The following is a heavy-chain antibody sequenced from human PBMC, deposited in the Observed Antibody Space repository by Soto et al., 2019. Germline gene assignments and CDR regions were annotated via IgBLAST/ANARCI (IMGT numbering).Heavy chain of an antibody. CDR2: IHQSGRT. J-gene: IGHJ6*02. CDR1: GASFRNFF. V-gene: IGHV4-34*01. CDR3: ARGEWDQLRFQRYQYYGMDV. D-gene: IGHD1-26*01. Sequence: QVPPQQWGAGLLKPSETLSLSCTFSGASFRNFFWTWIRQTPGKGLEWIGEIHQSGRTSYSPSLKSRVTISIDTSEKHFSLNLTSVTVADTAVYYCARGEWDQLRFQRYQYYGMDVWGQGTTVTVSS.